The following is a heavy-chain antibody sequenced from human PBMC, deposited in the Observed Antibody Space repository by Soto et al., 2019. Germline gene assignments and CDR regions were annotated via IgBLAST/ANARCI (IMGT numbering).Heavy chain of an antibody. J-gene: IGHJ4*02. CDR2: IYYSGST. Sequence: SETLSLTCTVSGGSISSYHWSWIRQPPGKGLEWIGYIYYSGSTNYNPSLKSRVTISVDTSKNQFSLKLSSVTAADTAVYYCARHLMVRGVDYWGQGTLVTVSS. CDR1: GGSISSYH. D-gene: IGHD3-10*01. CDR3: ARHLMVRGVDY. V-gene: IGHV4-59*08.